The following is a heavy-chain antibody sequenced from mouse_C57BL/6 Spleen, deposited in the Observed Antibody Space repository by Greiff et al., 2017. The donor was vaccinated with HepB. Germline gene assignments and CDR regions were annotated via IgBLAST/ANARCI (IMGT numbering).Heavy chain of an antibody. Sequence: VQLQQSGAELVKPGASVKLSCKASGYTFTEYTIHWVKQRSGQGLEWIGWFYPGSGSIKYNEKFKDKATLTADKSSSTVYMELSRLTSEDSAVYFCARHAGGDIYYGNFWFAYWGQGTLVTVSA. CDR1: GYTFTEYT. D-gene: IGHD2-1*01. J-gene: IGHJ3*01. CDR3: ARHAGGDIYYGNFWFAY. CDR2: FYPGSGSI. V-gene: IGHV1-62-2*01.